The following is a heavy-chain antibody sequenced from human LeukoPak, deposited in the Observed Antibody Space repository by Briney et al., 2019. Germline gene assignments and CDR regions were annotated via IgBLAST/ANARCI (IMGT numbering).Heavy chain of an antibody. CDR3: ARHPHYGSGSYRNYNWFDP. CDR1: GGSISSSSYY. J-gene: IGHJ5*02. D-gene: IGHD3-10*01. Sequence: PSETLSLTCTVSGGSISSSSYYWGWIRQPPGKGLERIGSIYYSGSTYYNPSLKSRVTISVDTSKNQFSLKLSSVTAADTAVYYCARHPHYGSGSYRNYNWFDPWGQGTLVTFSS. CDR2: IYYSGST. V-gene: IGHV4-39*01.